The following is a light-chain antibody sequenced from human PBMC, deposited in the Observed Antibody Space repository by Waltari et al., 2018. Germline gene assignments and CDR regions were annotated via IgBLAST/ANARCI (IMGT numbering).Light chain of an antibody. CDR3: SSYTSTKTGV. CDR2: GVS. CDR1: SSDVGGYNY. Sequence: QSALTQPASVSGSPGQSITISCTGTSSDVGGYNYVSLYQQYPGKAPQLMIYGVSYRPSGISNRFSGSKSGNTATLTISGLQAEDEADYYCSSYTSTKTGVFGTGTKVTVL. J-gene: IGLJ1*01. V-gene: IGLV2-14*01.